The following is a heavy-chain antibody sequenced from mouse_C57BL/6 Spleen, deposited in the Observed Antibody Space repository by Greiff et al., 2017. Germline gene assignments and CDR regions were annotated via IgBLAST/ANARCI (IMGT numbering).Heavy chain of an antibody. D-gene: IGHD1-1*01. CDR1: GFTFSSYA. J-gene: IGHJ2*01. Sequence: EVMLVESGGGLVKPGGSLKLSCAASGFTFSSYAMSWVRQTPEKRLEWVATISDGGSYTYYPDNVKGRFTISRDNAKNNLYLQMSHLKSEDTAMYYCARDHLYGSYYFDYWGQGTTLTVSS. CDR3: ARDHLYGSYYFDY. V-gene: IGHV5-4*01. CDR2: ISDGGSYT.